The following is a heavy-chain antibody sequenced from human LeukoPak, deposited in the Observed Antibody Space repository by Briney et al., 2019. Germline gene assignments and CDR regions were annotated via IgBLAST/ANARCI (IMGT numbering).Heavy chain of an antibody. Sequence: PGGSLRLSCAASGFTFGSYAMHWVRQAPGKGLEWVAVISYDGSNKYYADSVKGRFTISRDNSKNTLYLQMNSLRAEDTAVYYCARDPVAGYFDYWGQGTLVTVSS. CDR1: GFTFGSYA. CDR2: ISYDGSNK. J-gene: IGHJ4*02. V-gene: IGHV3-30-3*01. D-gene: IGHD6-19*01. CDR3: ARDPVAGYFDY.